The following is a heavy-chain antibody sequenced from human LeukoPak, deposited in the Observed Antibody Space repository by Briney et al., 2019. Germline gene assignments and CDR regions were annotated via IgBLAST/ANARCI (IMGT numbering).Heavy chain of an antibody. D-gene: IGHD3-22*01. J-gene: IGHJ6*03. CDR3: ARGNITMIVVGPMDV. CDR1: GGSISSYY. CDR2: IYYSGST. V-gene: IGHV4-59*01. Sequence: SETLSLPCTVAGGSISSYYWSWIRQPPGKGLEWIGYIYYSGSTNYNHSLKSRVTISVDTSKNQFSLKLSSVTAADTAVYYCARGNITMIVVGPMDVWGKGTTVTVSS.